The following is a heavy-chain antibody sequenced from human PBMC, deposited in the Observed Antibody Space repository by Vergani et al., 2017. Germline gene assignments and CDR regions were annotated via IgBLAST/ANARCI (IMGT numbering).Heavy chain of an antibody. CDR3: ARDLYLKLGRYSSWGYFDL. CDR2: ISAYNGNT. D-gene: IGHD6-13*01. J-gene: IGHJ2*01. CDR1: GGTFSSYA. V-gene: IGHV1-18*01. Sequence: QVQLVQSGAEVKKPGSSVKVSCKASGGTFSSYAISWVRQAPGQGLEWMGWISAYNGNTNYAQKLQGRVTMTTDTSTSTAYMELRSLRSDDTAVYYCARDLYLKLGRYSSWGYFDLWGRGTLVTVSS.